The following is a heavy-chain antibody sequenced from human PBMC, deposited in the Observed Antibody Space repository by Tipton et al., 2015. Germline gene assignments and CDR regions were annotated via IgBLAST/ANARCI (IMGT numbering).Heavy chain of an antibody. CDR1: GGSISGYF. V-gene: IGHV4-59*01. CDR2: IHYTGRT. J-gene: IGHJ4*02. CDR3: ARARGRHGGLFDS. Sequence: TLSLTCTVSGGSISGYFWSWIRQPPGKGLEWIGYIHYTGRTKYNPSLNSRVTISLDTSKNQFSLKVSSVTAADTAVYYCARARGRHGGLFDSWGQGTLVTVSS. D-gene: IGHD4-23*01.